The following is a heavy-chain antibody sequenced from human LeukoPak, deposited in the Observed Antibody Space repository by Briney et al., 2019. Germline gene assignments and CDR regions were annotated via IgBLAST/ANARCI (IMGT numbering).Heavy chain of an antibody. CDR1: GYTFTDYF. Sequence: ASVKVSCKASGYTFTDYFMHWVRQAPGQGLEWMGWINPNSGGTNYAQKFQGRVTMTRDTSISTAYMELSRLRSDDTAVYHCARVESPRGIHAFDIWGQGTMVTVSS. V-gene: IGHV1-2*02. J-gene: IGHJ3*02. CDR3: ARVESPRGIHAFDI. CDR2: INPNSGGT. D-gene: IGHD3-10*01.